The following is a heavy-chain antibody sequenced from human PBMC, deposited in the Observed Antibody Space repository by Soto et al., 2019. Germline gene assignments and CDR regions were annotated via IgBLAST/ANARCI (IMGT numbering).Heavy chain of an antibody. CDR3: AKDHGEYVLPLYGMDV. CDR1: GFTFSSYG. Sequence: PGGSLRLSCAASGFTFSSYGMHWVRQAPGKGLEWVAVISYDGSNKYYADSVKGRFTISRDNSKNTLYLQMNSLRAEDTAVYYCAKDHGEYVLPLYGMDVWGQGTTVTVYS. CDR2: ISYDGSNK. D-gene: IGHD3-16*01. V-gene: IGHV3-30*18. J-gene: IGHJ6*02.